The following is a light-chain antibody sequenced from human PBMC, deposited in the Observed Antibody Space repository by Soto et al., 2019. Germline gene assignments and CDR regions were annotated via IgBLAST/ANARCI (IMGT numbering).Light chain of an antibody. CDR3: KQSAHWQCT. Sequence: DVVMTQSPLSLPVPLGQPASISCRSSQGLVLSDGNTYLSWFHQRPGQSASCLIYTISDRASGVPDRFSGSGSGIDFTLKISGLEAEGVGVYYCKQSAHWQCTFGPGPKVEV. CDR2: TIS. CDR1: QGLVLSDGNTY. V-gene: IGKV2-30*01. J-gene: IGKJ1*01.